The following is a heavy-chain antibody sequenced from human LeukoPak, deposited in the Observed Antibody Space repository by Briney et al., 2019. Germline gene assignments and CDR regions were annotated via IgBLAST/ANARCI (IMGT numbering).Heavy chain of an antibody. Sequence: SETLSLTCAVYGGSFSGYYWSWLRQPPGKGLEWLGEINHSGSTNYNPSLKSRVTISVDTSKDQFSLKLSSVTAADTAVYYCARKLPYCSSTSCYTGGWFDPWGQGTLVTVSS. CDR3: ARKLPYCSSTSCYTGGWFDP. CDR2: INHSGST. V-gene: IGHV4-34*01. CDR1: GGSFSGYY. J-gene: IGHJ5*02. D-gene: IGHD2-2*02.